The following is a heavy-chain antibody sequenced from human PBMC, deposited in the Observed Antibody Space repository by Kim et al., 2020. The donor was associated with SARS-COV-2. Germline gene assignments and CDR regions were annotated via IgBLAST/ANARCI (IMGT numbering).Heavy chain of an antibody. Sequence: SETLSHTCTVSGGSISSYYWSWIRQPPGKGLEWIGYIYYSGSTNYNPSLKSRVTISVDTSKNQFSLKLSSVTAADTAVYYCARGLPDSDYPLDYWGQGTLVTVSS. V-gene: IGHV4-59*13. CDR1: GGSISSYY. D-gene: IGHD4-4*01. J-gene: IGHJ4*02. CDR2: IYYSGST. CDR3: ARGLPDSDYPLDY.